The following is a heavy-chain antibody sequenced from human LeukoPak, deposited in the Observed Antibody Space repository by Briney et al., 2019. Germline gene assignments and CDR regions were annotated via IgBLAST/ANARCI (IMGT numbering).Heavy chain of an antibody. CDR1: GFTFDDYA. V-gene: IGHV3-43*01. Sequence: GGSLRLSCAASGFTFDDYAMHWVRQPPGKGLEWVSLISWDGGITYYADSVRGRFTISRDNSKNSLTLQMDSLRPEDTAFYYCAKDSNTGGYSFDSWGQGTLVTVSS. D-gene: IGHD5-12*01. CDR3: AKDSNTGGYSFDS. CDR2: ISWDGGIT. J-gene: IGHJ4*02.